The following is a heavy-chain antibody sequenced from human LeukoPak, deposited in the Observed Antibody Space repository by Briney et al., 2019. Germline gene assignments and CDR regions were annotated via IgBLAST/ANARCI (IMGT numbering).Heavy chain of an antibody. CDR2: INHSGST. D-gene: IGHD3-22*01. J-gene: IGHJ4*02. V-gene: IGHV4-34*01. CDR1: GGSISSYY. CDR3: ASLPPPYYYDSSGYYRDY. Sequence: SETLSLTCTVSGGSISSYYWSWIRQPPGKGLEWIGEINHSGSTNYNPSLKSRVTISVDTSKNQFSLKLSSVTAADTAVYYCASLPPPYYYDSSGYYRDYWGQGTLVTVSS.